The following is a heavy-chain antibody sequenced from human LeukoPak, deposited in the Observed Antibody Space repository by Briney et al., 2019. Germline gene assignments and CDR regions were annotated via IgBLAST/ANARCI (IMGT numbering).Heavy chain of an antibody. CDR2: IYYSGST. J-gene: IGHJ6*03. V-gene: IGHV4-59*01. Sequence: SETLSLTCTVSGGSIRSYYWSWIRQPPGKGLEWIGYIYYSGSTNYNPSLKSRVTISVDTSKNQFSLKLSSVTAADTAVYYCAREALHRYPPWYCYYYYMDVWGKGTTVTVSS. CDR3: AREALHRYPPWYCYYYYMDV. CDR1: GGSIRSYY. D-gene: IGHD1-14*01.